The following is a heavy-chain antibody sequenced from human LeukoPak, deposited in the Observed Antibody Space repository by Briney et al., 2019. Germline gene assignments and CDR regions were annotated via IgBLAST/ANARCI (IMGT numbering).Heavy chain of an antibody. Sequence: SETLSLTCAVSGYSISSGYYWGWIRQPPGKGLEWIGSIYHSGSTYYNPSLKSRVTISVDTSKNQFSLKLSSVTAADTAVYYCARCIAAVGIEYFQHWGQGTLVTVSS. V-gene: IGHV4-38-2*01. CDR1: GYSISSGYY. CDR3: ARCIAAVGIEYFQH. J-gene: IGHJ1*01. CDR2: IYHSGST. D-gene: IGHD6-13*01.